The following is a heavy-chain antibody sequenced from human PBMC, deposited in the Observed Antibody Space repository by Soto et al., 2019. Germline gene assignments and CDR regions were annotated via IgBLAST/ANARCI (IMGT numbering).Heavy chain of an antibody. J-gene: IGHJ4*02. CDR2: ISPNNGKT. V-gene: IGHV1-18*04. CDR1: GYIFSNYG. Sequence: QIQLVQSGAEVKKPGASVKVSCQGSGYIFSNYGITWLRHAPGQGLEWLGWISPNNGKTHYGQKVQGRVTMTADSSTNIAYMELMSLRGDDTAVYFCARDGNWHYQHWGQGTRVTVSS. D-gene: IGHD3-3*02. CDR3: ARDGNWHYQH.